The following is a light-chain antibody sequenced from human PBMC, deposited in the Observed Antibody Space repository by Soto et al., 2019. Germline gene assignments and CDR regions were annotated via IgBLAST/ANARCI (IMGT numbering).Light chain of an antibody. CDR2: GAS. J-gene: IGKJ4*01. Sequence: EIVLTQSPGTLSLSPGDGATLSCRASQSVSFSYLAWYQQKPGQAPRLLIYGASSRATGIPDRFSGSESGTHFTLTISRLEPEDFAVYYCQQYGSSPLTFGGGTQVEI. CDR1: QSVSFSY. V-gene: IGKV3-20*01. CDR3: QQYGSSPLT.